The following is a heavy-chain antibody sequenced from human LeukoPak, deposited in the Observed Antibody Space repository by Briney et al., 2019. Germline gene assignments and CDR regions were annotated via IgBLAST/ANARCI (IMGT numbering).Heavy chain of an antibody. V-gene: IGHV4-38-2*02. CDR3: ARGDGDYSGAFDI. CDR1: NYSISTDYY. D-gene: IGHD4-17*01. CDR2: MYHSGST. J-gene: IGHJ3*02. Sequence: SETLSLTCTVSNYSISTDYYWGWIRQPPGKGLEWIGTMYHSGSTYYNPSLKSRVTISVDTSKNQFSLKLSSVTAADTAVYYCARGDGDYSGAFDIWGQGTMVTVSS.